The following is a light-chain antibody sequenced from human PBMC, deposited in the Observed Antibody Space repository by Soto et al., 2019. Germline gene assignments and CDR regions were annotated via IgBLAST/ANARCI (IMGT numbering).Light chain of an antibody. CDR1: SSNIGTNT. Sequence: QSVLTQPPSASGTPGQRVTISCSGSSSNIGTNTVIWYQQLPGAAPKLLIYSDNQRPSGVPERFSGSKSGTSASLAISWLPSEDEADYYCAAWDVSLVVFGGGTKLTVL. CDR3: AAWDVSLVV. V-gene: IGLV1-44*01. CDR2: SDN. J-gene: IGLJ2*01.